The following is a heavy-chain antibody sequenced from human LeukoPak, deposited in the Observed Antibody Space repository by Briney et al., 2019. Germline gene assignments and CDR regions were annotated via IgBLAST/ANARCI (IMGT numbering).Heavy chain of an antibody. CDR1: GFTFSSYS. CDR2: ITYSSNYI. Sequence: PGRSLRLSCAASGFTFSSYSFSWVRQAPGKGLEWVSSITYSSNYIYYADSVKGRFTISRDNAKNLLYLQMNSLEAEDTAVYYCARDKAYYDSSGYGFDYWGQGTLVTVSS. D-gene: IGHD3-22*01. J-gene: IGHJ4*02. CDR3: ARDKAYYDSSGYGFDY. V-gene: IGHV3-21*01.